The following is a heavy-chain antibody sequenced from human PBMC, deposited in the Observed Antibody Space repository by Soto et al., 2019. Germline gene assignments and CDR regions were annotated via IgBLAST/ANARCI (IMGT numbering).Heavy chain of an antibody. CDR1: GFTFSSHA. CDR2: VSGRGGTT. CDR3: VRLHYDDISGPASRLPHDY. J-gene: IGHJ4*02. V-gene: IGHV3-23*01. Sequence: EVQLLESGGGLVQPGGSLRLSCAASGFTFSSHAMSWVRQTPGKGLEWVSTVSGRGGTTYYADSVKGRFTISRDNSKNNLYLQRNSLRAEDTAVYYCVRLHYDDISGPASRLPHDYWGQGSLVTVSS. D-gene: IGHD3-22*01.